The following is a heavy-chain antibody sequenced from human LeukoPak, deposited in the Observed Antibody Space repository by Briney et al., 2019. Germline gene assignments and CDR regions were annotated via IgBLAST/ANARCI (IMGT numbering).Heavy chain of an antibody. J-gene: IGHJ6*03. CDR2: ISSSGSTI. CDR1: GFTFSDYY. Sequence: GGSLRLSCAASGFTFSDYYMSWIRQAPGKGLEWVSYISSSGSTIYYAGSVKGRFTLSRDNAKNSLYLQMNSLRAEDTAVYYCARDTYYDFWSGYPAYMDVWGKGTTVTVSS. CDR3: ARDTYYDFWSGYPAYMDV. D-gene: IGHD3-3*01. V-gene: IGHV3-11*01.